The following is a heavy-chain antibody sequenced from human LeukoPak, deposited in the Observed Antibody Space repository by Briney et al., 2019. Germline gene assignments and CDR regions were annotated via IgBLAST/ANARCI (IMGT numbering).Heavy chain of an antibody. D-gene: IGHD1-26*01. J-gene: IGHJ4*02. Sequence: SVKVSCKASGGTFSSYAISWVRQAPGQGLEWMGGMIPIFGTANYAQKFQGRVTITADKSTSTAYMELSSLRAEDTAVYYCARETIWDKGSYVYWRQRTLVTVSS. CDR2: MIPIFGTA. CDR3: ARETIWDKGSYVY. CDR1: GGTFSSYA. V-gene: IGHV1-69*06.